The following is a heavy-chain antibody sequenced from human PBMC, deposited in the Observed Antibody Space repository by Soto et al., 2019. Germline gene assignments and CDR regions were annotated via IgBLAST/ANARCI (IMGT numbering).Heavy chain of an antibody. CDR1: GDYIRSGDNY. CDR3: EREGGAPDGNYFYS. V-gene: IGHV4-30-4*01. D-gene: IGHD3-9*01. Sequence: SETLSLTWSVSGDYIRSGDNYWSWIRKPPGKGLEWIWSIYYSGRTYYNPSLKSRLTISVDTSKNQFSLKRRSVTAADTAVYYCEREGGAPDGNYFYSWGQGTLVTVSS. CDR2: IYYSGRT. J-gene: IGHJ4*02.